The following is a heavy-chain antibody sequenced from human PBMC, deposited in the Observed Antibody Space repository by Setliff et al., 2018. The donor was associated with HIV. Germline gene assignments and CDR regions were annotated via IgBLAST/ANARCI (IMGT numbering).Heavy chain of an antibody. CDR1: GDSINTGGYA. CDR2: IYQSGST. V-gene: IGHV4-30-2*01. CDR3: VRDGQTGIAAAGLVDY. Sequence: TLSLTCAVSGDSINTGGYAWSWIRQPRGKGLEFIGYIYQSGSTYYDPSLRSRVTMSIDRSKNQFSLKLTFMTAADTAVYYCVRDGQTGIAAAGLVDYWGQGTLVTVSS. J-gene: IGHJ4*02. D-gene: IGHD6-13*01.